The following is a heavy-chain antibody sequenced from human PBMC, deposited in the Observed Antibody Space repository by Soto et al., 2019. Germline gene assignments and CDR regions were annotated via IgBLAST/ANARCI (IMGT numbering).Heavy chain of an antibody. V-gene: IGHV1-69*02. CDR3: AGAYYYDSSGYYRGPYFDY. J-gene: IGHJ4*02. CDR2: IIPILGIA. D-gene: IGHD3-22*01. Sequence: SVKVSCKASGGTFSSYTISWVRQAPGQGLEWMGRIIPILGIANYAQKFQGRVTITADKSTSTAYMELSSLRSEDTAVYYCAGAYYYDSSGYYRGPYFDYWGQGTLVTVSS. CDR1: GGTFSSYT.